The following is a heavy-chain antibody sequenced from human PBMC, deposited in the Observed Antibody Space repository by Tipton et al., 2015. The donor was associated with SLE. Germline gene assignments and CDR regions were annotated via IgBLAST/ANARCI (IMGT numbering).Heavy chain of an antibody. CDR1: GFTFSSYE. D-gene: IGHD3-16*01. CDR2: TSSSGSTI. V-gene: IGHV3-48*03. J-gene: IGHJ4*02. Sequence: SLRLSCAASGFTFSSYEMNWVRQAPGKGLEWVSYTSSSGSTIYYADSVKGRFTISRDNAKNSLYLQMNSLRAEDTAVYYCAKDYPRGGGDYWGQGTLVTVSS. CDR3: AKDYPRGGGDY.